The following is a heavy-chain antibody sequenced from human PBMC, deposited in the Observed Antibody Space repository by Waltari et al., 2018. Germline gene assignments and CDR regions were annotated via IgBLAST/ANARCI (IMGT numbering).Heavy chain of an antibody. J-gene: IGHJ5*02. Sequence: EVQLVESGGGLVQPGGSLRLSCAASGFTFSSYWMSWVRQAPGKGLEWVANIKQDGSGKDYVDSVKGRFTISRDNAKNSLYLQMNSLRAEDTAVYYCARVVIAPNTNWFDPWGQGTLVTVSS. V-gene: IGHV3-7*01. CDR2: IKQDGSGK. CDR3: ARVVIAPNTNWFDP. D-gene: IGHD3-22*01. CDR1: GFTFSSYW.